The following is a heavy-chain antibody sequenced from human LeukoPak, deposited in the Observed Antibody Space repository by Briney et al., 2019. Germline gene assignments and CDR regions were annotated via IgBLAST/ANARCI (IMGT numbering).Heavy chain of an antibody. Sequence: PGGSLRLSCAASGFTFSSYAMSWVRQAPGKGLEWVSAISGSGGSTYYADSVKGRFTISRDNSKKTPYLQMNRLRAEDTAVYYCARTPLQYYYDSSGYSIVTDYWGQGTLVTVSS. V-gene: IGHV3-23*01. J-gene: IGHJ4*02. CDR2: ISGSGGST. CDR3: ARTPLQYYYDSSGYSIVTDY. CDR1: GFTFSSYA. D-gene: IGHD3-22*01.